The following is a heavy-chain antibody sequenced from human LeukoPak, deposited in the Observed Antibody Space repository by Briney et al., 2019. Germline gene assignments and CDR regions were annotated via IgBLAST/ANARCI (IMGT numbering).Heavy chain of an antibody. CDR2: ISSSGKTI. D-gene: IGHD4-23*01. Sequence: GGSLRLSCAASGFTFTSYEMNWVRQAPGKGLERVSYISSSGKTIYYADSVKGRFTISRDNAKNSLYLQMNSLRAEDTAVYYFVRITVVPDYWGQGTLVTVSS. CDR1: GFTFTSYE. J-gene: IGHJ4*02. V-gene: IGHV3-48*03. CDR3: VRITVVPDY.